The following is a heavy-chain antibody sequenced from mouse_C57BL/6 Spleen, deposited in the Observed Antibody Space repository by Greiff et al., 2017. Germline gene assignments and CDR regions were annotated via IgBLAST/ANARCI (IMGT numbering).Heavy chain of an antibody. CDR3: ARRATGDGYFDV. CDR2: INTSTGGT. D-gene: IGHD3-2*01. Sequence: VQLKESGPELVKPGASVKISCKASGYSFTGYYMNWVKQSPEKSLEWIGEINTSTGGTTYNQKVKAKATLTVDKSSSTAYMQLKSLTSEDSAVYYCARRATGDGYFDVGGTGTTVTVSS. V-gene: IGHV1-42*01. J-gene: IGHJ1*03. CDR1: GYSFTGYY.